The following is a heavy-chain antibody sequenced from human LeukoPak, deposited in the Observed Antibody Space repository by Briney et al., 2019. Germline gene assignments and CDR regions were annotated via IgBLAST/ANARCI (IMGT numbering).Heavy chain of an antibody. Sequence: PGGSLRLSCAASGFTFSSYGMHWVRQVPGKGLEWVAFIRYDGSNKYYADSVKGRFTISRDNSKNTLYLQMNSLRAEDTAVYYCAKDYGDYLYYFDYWGQGTLVTVSS. V-gene: IGHV3-30*02. CDR1: GFTFSSYG. CDR3: AKDYGDYLYYFDY. CDR2: IRYDGSNK. J-gene: IGHJ4*02. D-gene: IGHD4-17*01.